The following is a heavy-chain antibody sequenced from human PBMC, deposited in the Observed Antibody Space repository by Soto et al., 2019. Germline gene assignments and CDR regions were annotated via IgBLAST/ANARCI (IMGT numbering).Heavy chain of an antibody. D-gene: IGHD3-22*01. V-gene: IGHV3-33*01. CDR3: ARVKYYYDSSGYYFFDY. J-gene: IGHJ4*02. CDR2: IWYDGSNK. Sequence: GSLRLSCAASGFTFSSYGMHWVRQAPGKGLEWVAVIWYDGSNKYYADSVKGRFTISRDNSKNTLYLQMNSLRAEDTAVYYCARVKYYYDSSGYYFFDYWGQGTLVTVSS. CDR1: GFTFSSYG.